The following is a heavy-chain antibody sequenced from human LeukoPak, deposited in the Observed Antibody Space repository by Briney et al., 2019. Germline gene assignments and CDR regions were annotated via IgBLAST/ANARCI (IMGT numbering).Heavy chain of an antibody. CDR2: ISSSSTI. Sequence: GGSLRLSCAASGFTFSSYSMNWVRQAPGKGLEWVSYISSSSTIYYADSVKGRFTISRDNAKNSLYLQMNSLRAEDTAVYYCVRGGVDYWGQGTLVTVSS. D-gene: IGHD3-16*01. V-gene: IGHV3-48*01. J-gene: IGHJ4*02. CDR3: VRGGVDY. CDR1: GFTFSSYS.